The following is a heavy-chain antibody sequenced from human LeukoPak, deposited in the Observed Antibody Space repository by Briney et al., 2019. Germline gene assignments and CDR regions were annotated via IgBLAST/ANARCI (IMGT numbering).Heavy chain of an antibody. D-gene: IGHD3-3*01. CDR1: GYTFTSED. Sequence: ASVKVSCKASGYTFTSEDINWVRQATGQGLEWMGWMNPNSGNTGYAQKFQGRVTMTRDTSISTAYMELSSLRSEDTAVYYCARGRKHYDFWSDYSTYFFDHWGQGSLVTVSS. J-gene: IGHJ4*02. CDR2: MNPNSGNT. V-gene: IGHV1-8*01. CDR3: ARGRKHYDFWSDYSTYFFDH.